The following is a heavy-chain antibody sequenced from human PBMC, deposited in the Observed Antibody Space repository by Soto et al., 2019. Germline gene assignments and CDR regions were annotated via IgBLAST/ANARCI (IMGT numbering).Heavy chain of an antibody. V-gene: IGHV1-69*13. CDR2: IIPIFGTA. CDR3: EGHNFEPRLRGSSDAFDI. D-gene: IGHD1-26*01. Sequence: ASVKVSCKASGGTFSSYAISWVRQAPGQGLEWMGGIIPIFGTANYAQKFQGRVTITADESTSTAYMELSSLRSEDTAVYYCEGHNFEPRLRGSSDAFDIWGQGTMVTVSS. CDR1: GGTFSSYA. J-gene: IGHJ3*02.